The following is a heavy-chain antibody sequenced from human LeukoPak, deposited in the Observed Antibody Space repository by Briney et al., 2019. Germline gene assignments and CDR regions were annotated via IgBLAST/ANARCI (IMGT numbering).Heavy chain of an antibody. D-gene: IGHD1-26*01. V-gene: IGHV3-30*04. J-gene: IGHJ4*02. CDR2: ISYDGRTT. CDR3: TRDGIVGARSFDS. Sequence: GGSLRLSCAGSAFTLSSHSMHWVRQAPGKGLVWVAAISYDGRTTYYADSVKGRFTISKDTSKNTLYLEMDSLGPEDTAIYYCTRDGIVGARSFDSWGQGILVTVSS. CDR1: AFTLSSHS.